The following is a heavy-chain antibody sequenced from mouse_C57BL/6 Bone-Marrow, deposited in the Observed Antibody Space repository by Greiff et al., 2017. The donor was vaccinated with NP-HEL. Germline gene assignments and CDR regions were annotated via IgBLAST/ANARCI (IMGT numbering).Heavy chain of an antibody. Sequence: VQLQQPGAELVKPGASVKLSCKASGYTFTSYWMHWVKQRPGRGLEWIGRIDPTSGGTKYNEKFKSKATLTVDKPYRTAYIQLSTLTSEDSAVYYCARSPLRRYFDVWGTGTTVTVSS. CDR2: IDPTSGGT. J-gene: IGHJ1*03. D-gene: IGHD2-12*01. V-gene: IGHV1-72*01. CDR1: GYTFTSYW. CDR3: ARSPLRRYFDV.